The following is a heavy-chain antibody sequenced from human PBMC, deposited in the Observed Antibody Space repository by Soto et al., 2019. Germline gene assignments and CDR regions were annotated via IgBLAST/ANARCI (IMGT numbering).Heavy chain of an antibody. CDR3: ARDRSSSGWYVDAFDI. V-gene: IGHV1-18*01. CDR1: GYAFTSYS. Sequence: QVQLVQSGAEVKKPGASVKVSCKASGYAFTSYSIGWVRQAPGQGLEWMAWISAYNGITNYAQKLQGRVTMTTDTSTSTAYMELRSLRSDDTAVYYCARDRSSSGWYVDAFDIWGQGTXVTXXS. D-gene: IGHD6-19*01. J-gene: IGHJ3*02. CDR2: ISAYNGIT.